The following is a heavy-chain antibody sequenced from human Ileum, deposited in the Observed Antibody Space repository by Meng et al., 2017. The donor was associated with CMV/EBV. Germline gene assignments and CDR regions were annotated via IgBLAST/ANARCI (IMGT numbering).Heavy chain of an antibody. J-gene: IGHJ4*02. CDR3: ATGGLHLV. Sequence: GGSLRLSCVASGFTFSDYWMTWVRQAPGKGLEWVANIKQDGREKYYVDSVKGRFTISRDNAKNSVYLQMNSLGVEDTAVYYCATGGLHLVGGQGMLVTVSS. CDR2: IKQDGREK. V-gene: IGHV3-7*01. CDR1: GFTFSDYW. D-gene: IGHD6-6*01.